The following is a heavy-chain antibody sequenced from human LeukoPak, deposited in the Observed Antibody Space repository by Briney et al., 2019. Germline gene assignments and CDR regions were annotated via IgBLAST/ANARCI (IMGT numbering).Heavy chain of an antibody. J-gene: IGHJ6*02. CDR3: ARLTYYYYGTDV. D-gene: IGHD3-9*01. CDR2: ISAYNGNT. V-gene: IGHV1-18*01. Sequence: WISAYNGNTHYAQKLQGRVTMTTDTSTSTAYMELRSLRSDDTAVYYCARLTYYYYGTDVWGQGTTVTVSS.